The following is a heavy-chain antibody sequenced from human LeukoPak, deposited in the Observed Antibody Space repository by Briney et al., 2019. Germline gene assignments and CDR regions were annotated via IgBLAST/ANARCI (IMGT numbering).Heavy chain of an antibody. CDR3: ARDPSSSWYYYYYYMDV. V-gene: IGHV3-74*01. J-gene: IGHJ6*03. Sequence: PGGSLRLSCAASGFTFSSYWMHWVRQAPGKGLVWVSRINSDGSSTNYADSVKGRFTISRDNARNTLYLQMNSLRAEDTAVYYCARDPSSSWYYYYYYMDVWGKGTTVTISS. D-gene: IGHD6-13*01. CDR2: INSDGSST. CDR1: GFTFSSYW.